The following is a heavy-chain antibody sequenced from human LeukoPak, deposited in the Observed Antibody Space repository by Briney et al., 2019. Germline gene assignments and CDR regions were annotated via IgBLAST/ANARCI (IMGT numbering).Heavy chain of an antibody. CDR2: IKEDGSKR. D-gene: IGHD5-18*01. CDR1: GFTFRSYG. V-gene: IGHV3-7*01. Sequence: GGSLRLSCAASGFTFRSYGMTWVRQAPGKGLEWVANIKEDGSKRYYVDSVKGRFTISRDNAKKLVYLQMNSLRAEDTAVYYCARDRWGYSYGGDWGQGTPGHRLL. CDR3: ARDRWGYSYGGD. J-gene: IGHJ4*02.